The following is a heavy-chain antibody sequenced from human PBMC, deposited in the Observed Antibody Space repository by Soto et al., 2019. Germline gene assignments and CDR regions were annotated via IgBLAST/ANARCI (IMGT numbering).Heavy chain of an antibody. Sequence: VASVKVSCKASGYTFTSYGISWVRQAPGQGLEWMGWISAYNGNTNYAQKLQGRVTMTTDTSTSTAYMELRSLRSDDTAVYYCARVRYYDSSNWFDPWGRGTLVTVSS. V-gene: IGHV1-18*04. CDR1: GYTFTSYG. CDR2: ISAYNGNT. CDR3: ARVRYYDSSNWFDP. J-gene: IGHJ5*02. D-gene: IGHD3-22*01.